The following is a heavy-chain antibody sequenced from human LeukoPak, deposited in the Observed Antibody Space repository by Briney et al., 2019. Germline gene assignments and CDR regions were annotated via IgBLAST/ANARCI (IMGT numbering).Heavy chain of an antibody. CDR3: ARDQGPYYGSGSDAFDI. J-gene: IGHJ3*02. Sequence: PSQTLSLTCAVSGGSISSGGYSWSWIRQPPGKGLEWIGYIYHSGSTYYNPSLKSRVTISVDRSKNQFSLKLSSVTAADTAVYYCARDQGPYYGSGSDAFDIWGQGTMVTVSS. CDR1: GGSISSGGYS. CDR2: IYHSGST. V-gene: IGHV4-30-2*01. D-gene: IGHD3-10*01.